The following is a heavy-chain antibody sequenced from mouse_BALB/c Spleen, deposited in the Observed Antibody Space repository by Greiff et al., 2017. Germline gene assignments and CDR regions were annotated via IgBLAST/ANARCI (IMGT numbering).Heavy chain of an antibody. Sequence: EVQLVESGPGLVKPSQSLSLTCSVTGYSITSGYYWNWIRQFPGNKLEWMGYISYDGSNNYNPSLKNRISITRDTSKNQFFLKLNSVTTEDTATYYCAREVGRNWYFDVWGAGTTVTVSS. CDR2: ISYDGSN. D-gene: IGHD4-1*01. CDR3: AREVGRNWYFDV. CDR1: GYSITSGYY. J-gene: IGHJ1*01. V-gene: IGHV3-6*02.